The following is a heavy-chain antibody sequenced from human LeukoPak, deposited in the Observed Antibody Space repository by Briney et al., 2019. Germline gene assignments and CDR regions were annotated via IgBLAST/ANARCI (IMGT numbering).Heavy chain of an antibody. CDR2: INPNSGAT. CDR3: ARVRTPIAAAGRDAFDI. Sequence: GASVKVSCKASGYTFNDYYVHWVRQAPGQGLEWMGWINPNSGATYYAQNFQGRVTLTRDTSISTAYMELSRLRSDDPAVYYCARVRTPIAAAGRDAFDIWGQGTMVTVSS. D-gene: IGHD6-13*01. V-gene: IGHV1-2*02. J-gene: IGHJ3*02. CDR1: GYTFNDYY.